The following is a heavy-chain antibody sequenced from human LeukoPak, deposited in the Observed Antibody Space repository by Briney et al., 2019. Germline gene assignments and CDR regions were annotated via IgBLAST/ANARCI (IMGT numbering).Heavy chain of an antibody. J-gene: IGHJ4*02. CDR1: GFTFSSYA. V-gene: IGHV3-30-3*01. CDR2: ISYDGSNK. D-gene: IGHD2-21*01. CDR3: AKARLGLAYCGDY. Sequence: GGSLRLSCAASGFTFSSYAMHWVRQAPGKGLEWVAVISYDGSNKYYADSVKGRFTISRDNSKNTLYLQMNSQRAEDTAVYYCAKARLGLAYCGDYWGQGTLVTVSS.